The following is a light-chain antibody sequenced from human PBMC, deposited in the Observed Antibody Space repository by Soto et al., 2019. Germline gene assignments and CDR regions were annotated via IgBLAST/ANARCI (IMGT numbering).Light chain of an antibody. V-gene: IGKV3-11*01. CDR3: QQRSNWPPTT. CDR2: DAS. CDR1: QSVSSY. Sequence: EIVLTQSPATLSLSPGERATLSCRASQSVSSYLAWYQQKPGQTPRLLIYDASNSATAIPARFSGSGSGTDFTLTISSLEPEDFAVYYCQQRSNWPPTTFGPGTKVDIK. J-gene: IGKJ3*01.